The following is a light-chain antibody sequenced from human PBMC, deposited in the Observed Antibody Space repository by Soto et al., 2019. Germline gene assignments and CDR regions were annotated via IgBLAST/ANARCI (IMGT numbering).Light chain of an antibody. CDR3: LQYNNWVPT. CDR2: GAS. Sequence: TQSPSTLSVSPGERATLSCRASQSVSSTLAWYQQKPGQAPRLLIYGASTRATGIPARFSGSGSGTEFTLTISSLQSEDFAVYYCLQYNNWVPTFGQGTKVDIK. J-gene: IGKJ1*01. CDR1: QSVSST. V-gene: IGKV3-15*01.